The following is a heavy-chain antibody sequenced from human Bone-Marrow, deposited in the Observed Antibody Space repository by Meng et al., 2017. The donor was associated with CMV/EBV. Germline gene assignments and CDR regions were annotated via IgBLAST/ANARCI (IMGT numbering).Heavy chain of an antibody. J-gene: IGHJ6*02. Sequence: GESLKISCAASGFTFSSYSMNWVRQAPGKGLEWVSSISSSSSYIYYADSVKGRFTISRDNSKNTLYLQMNSLRAEDTAVYYCAREDDYFYYYYGMDVWGQGTTVPSP. CDR1: GFTFSSYS. CDR3: AREDDYFYYYYGMDV. V-gene: IGHV3-21*01. CDR2: ISSSSSYI. D-gene: IGHD2/OR15-2a*01.